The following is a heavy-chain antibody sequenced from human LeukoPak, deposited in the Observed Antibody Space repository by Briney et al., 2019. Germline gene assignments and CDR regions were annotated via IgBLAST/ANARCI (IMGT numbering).Heavy chain of an antibody. V-gene: IGHV4-4*09. CDR2: IYSSGST. Sequence: SETLSLTCSVSGGSISTYYWNWIRQPPGKGLEWIGYIYSSGSTTYNPSLQSRVTISIDTSKKQFSLKLSSVTAADTAVYYCARLKGGYDYWGQGALVTVSS. CDR3: ARLKGGYDY. J-gene: IGHJ4*02. CDR1: GGSISTYY. D-gene: IGHD3-22*01.